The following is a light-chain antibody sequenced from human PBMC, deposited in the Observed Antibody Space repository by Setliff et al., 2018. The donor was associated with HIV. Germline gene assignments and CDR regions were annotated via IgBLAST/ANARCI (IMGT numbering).Light chain of an antibody. CDR2: RNV. J-gene: IGLJ2*01. Sequence: QSALTQPPSVSGTPGQRVTISCSGSNSNIGSSYVYWYQQFAGAAPKLLIYRNVQRPSGVPDRFSGSKSGTSASLAISGLRSEDDGDYYCATWDDSLAGVVFGGGTKGTVL. CDR3: ATWDDSLAGVV. CDR1: NSNIGSSY. V-gene: IGLV1-47*01.